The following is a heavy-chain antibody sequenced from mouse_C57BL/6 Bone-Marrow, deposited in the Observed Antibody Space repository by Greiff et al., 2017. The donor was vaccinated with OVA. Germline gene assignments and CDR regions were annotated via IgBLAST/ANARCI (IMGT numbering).Heavy chain of an antibody. Sequence: EVKVEESGGGLVQPGGSMKLSCAASGFTFSDAWMDWVRQSPEKGLEWVAEIRNKANNHATYYAESVKGRFTISRDDSKSSVYLQMNSLRSEDTGIYYCTRATNWRAMDYWGQGTSVTVSS. CDR1: GFTFSDAW. CDR2: IRNKANNHAT. V-gene: IGHV6-6*01. D-gene: IGHD6-1*01. CDR3: TRATNWRAMDY. J-gene: IGHJ4*01.